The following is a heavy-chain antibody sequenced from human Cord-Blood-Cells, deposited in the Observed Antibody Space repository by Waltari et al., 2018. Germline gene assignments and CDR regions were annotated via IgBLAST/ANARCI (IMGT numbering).Heavy chain of an antibody. CDR2: INHSGRT. Sequence: QVQLQQWGAGLLKPSETLSLTCAVYGGSFSGYYWSLHRQPPGKGLEWIGEINHSGRTNYNPSLKSRVTISVDTSKNQFSLKLSSVTAADTAVYYCARAPLRRYSYGHDAFDIWGQGTMVTVSS. D-gene: IGHD5-18*01. J-gene: IGHJ3*02. CDR3: ARAPLRRYSYGHDAFDI. CDR1: GGSFSGYY. V-gene: IGHV4-34*01.